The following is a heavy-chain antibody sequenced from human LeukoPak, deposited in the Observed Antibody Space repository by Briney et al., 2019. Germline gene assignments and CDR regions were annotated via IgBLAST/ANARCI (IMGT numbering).Heavy chain of an antibody. Sequence: VASLKLSCKTSGYAFTGHYIHWVRQAPGQGLEWLGWINSNSGDTKYEEKFQGRVTMTRDTSITTVYMDLTRLTSGDAAVYYCARVGLGKDTAFDIWGQGTMVTVSS. J-gene: IGHJ3*02. CDR1: GYAFTGHY. V-gene: IGHV1-2*02. CDR2: INSNSGDT. D-gene: IGHD2-15*01. CDR3: ARVGLGKDTAFDI.